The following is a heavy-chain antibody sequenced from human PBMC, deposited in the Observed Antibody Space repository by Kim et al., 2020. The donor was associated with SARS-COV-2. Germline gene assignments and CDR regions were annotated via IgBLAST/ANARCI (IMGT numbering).Heavy chain of an antibody. CDR2: IYHSGST. J-gene: IGHJ6*02. Sequence: SETLSLTCAVSGGSISSSNWWSWVRQPPGKGLEWIGEIYHSGSTNYNPSLKSRVTISVDKSKNQFSLKLSSVTAADTAVYYCARMHYDILTGQYGMDVWGQGTPVTVSS. CDR1: GGSISSSNW. D-gene: IGHD3-9*01. V-gene: IGHV4-4*02. CDR3: ARMHYDILTGQYGMDV.